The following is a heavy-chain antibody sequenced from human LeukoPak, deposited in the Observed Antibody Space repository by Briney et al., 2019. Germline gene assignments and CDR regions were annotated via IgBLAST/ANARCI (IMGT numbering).Heavy chain of an antibody. CDR2: ISSSGSTI. CDR3: ARDQTGYSYGY. CDR1: GFTFSSYE. V-gene: IGHV3-48*03. J-gene: IGHJ4*02. D-gene: IGHD5-18*01. Sequence: GGSLRLSCAASGFTFSSYEMNWVRQAPGKGLEWVSYISSSGSTIYYADSVKGRFTISRDNAKNTLYLQMNSLRAEDTAVYYCARDQTGYSYGYWGQGTLVTVSS.